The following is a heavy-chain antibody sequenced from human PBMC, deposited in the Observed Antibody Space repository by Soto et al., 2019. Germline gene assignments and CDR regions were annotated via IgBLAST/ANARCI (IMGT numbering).Heavy chain of an antibody. D-gene: IGHD2-2*01. CDR3: ARRVAVPAADIDY. CDR2: VYYTGST. Sequence: SDRLYITCMVCWDSICCSYGSVIIQSPGKGLEWLGYVYYTGSTNYSPSLRSRVSISVDTSKNEFSLRLSSVTAADTAVYFCARRVAVPAADIDYWGQ. CDR1: WDSICCSY. J-gene: IGHJ4*02. V-gene: IGHV4-59*07.